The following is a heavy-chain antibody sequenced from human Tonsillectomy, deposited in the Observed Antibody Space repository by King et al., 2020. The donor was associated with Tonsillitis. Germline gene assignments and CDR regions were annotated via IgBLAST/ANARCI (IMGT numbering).Heavy chain of an antibody. CDR1: GFTFSSYA. CDR3: VTGSIVRASLPNDY. D-gene: IGHD1-26*01. Sequence: VQLVESGGGVVQPGGSLRLSCAASGFTFSSYAMHWVRQAPGKGLEWVAVISYDGSNKYYADSVKGRFTISRDNSKNTLYVQMNSLRPEDTAVYYCVTGSIVRASLPNDYWGQGTLVTVSS. V-gene: IGHV3-30-3*01. J-gene: IGHJ4*02. CDR2: ISYDGSNK.